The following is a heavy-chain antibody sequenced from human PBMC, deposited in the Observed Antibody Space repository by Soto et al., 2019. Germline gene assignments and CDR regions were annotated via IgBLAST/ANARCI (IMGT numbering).Heavy chain of an antibody. Sequence: ASVKVSCKASGYTFTSYGISWVRQAPGQGLEWMGWISAYNGNTNYAQKLQGRVTMTTDTSTSTAYMELRSLRSDDTAVYYCASSKKAGDGLYSFDYWAQGTLVTVSS. CDR3: ASSKKAGDGLYSFDY. J-gene: IGHJ4*02. V-gene: IGHV1-18*01. CDR2: ISAYNGNT. D-gene: IGHD3-10*02. CDR1: GYTFTSYG.